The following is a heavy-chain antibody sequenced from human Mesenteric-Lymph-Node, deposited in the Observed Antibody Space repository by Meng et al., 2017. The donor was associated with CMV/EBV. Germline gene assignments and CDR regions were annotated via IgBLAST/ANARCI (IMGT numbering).Heavy chain of an antibody. CDR2: ISGSGGST. D-gene: IGHD6-13*01. Sequence: GGSLRLSCAASGIAFSGYAMAWVRQAPGKGLEWVSLISGSGGSTYYADSVKGRFTISRENSKNTLSLQMTSLRVEDTALYYCAKSSSWYDHWGQGTLVTVSS. V-gene: IGHV3-23*01. CDR3: AKSSSWYDH. CDR1: GIAFSGYA. J-gene: IGHJ5*02.